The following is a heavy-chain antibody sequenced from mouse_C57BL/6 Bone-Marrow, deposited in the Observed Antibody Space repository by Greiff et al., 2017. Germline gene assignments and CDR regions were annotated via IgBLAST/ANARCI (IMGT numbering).Heavy chain of an antibody. CDR2: ISNGGGST. V-gene: IGHV5-12*01. Sequence: EVKLVESGGGLVQPGGSLKLSCAASGFTFSDYYMYWVRQTPEKRLEWVAYISNGGGSTYYPDTVKGRFTISRDNAKNTLYLQLRRLKSEDTAMYYCARQTPFCYGYDCYAMDYWGQGTSVTVSS. CDR1: GFTFSDYY. J-gene: IGHJ4*01. CDR3: ARQTPFCYGYDCYAMDY. D-gene: IGHD2-2*01.